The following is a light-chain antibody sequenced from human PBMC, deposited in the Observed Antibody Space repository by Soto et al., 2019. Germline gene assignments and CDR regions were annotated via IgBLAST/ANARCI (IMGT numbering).Light chain of an antibody. Sequence: EIVLTQSPGTLSLSPGEGATLSCRASQSVSGSYLAWYQQKPGQAPRLLIYGASSRATGIPDRFSGSGSGTDFTLTISRLDPGDFAVYYCQQYGSSPSTFGPGTKVDIK. CDR2: GAS. V-gene: IGKV3-20*01. CDR1: QSVSGSY. CDR3: QQYGSSPST. J-gene: IGKJ3*01.